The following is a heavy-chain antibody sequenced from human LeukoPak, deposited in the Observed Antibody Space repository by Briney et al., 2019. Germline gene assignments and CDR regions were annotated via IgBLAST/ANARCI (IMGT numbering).Heavy chain of an antibody. D-gene: IGHD2-2*01. V-gene: IGHV1-18*01. CDR3: ARDGVPAAMHYYYGMDV. CDR1: GYTFTSYG. J-gene: IGHJ6*02. Sequence: ASVKVSCKASGYTFTSYGISWVRQAPGQGLEWMGWISAYTGNTNYAQKLQGRVAMTTDTSTSTAYMELRSLRSDDTAVYYCARDGVPAAMHYYYGMDVWGQGTTVTVSS. CDR2: ISAYTGNT.